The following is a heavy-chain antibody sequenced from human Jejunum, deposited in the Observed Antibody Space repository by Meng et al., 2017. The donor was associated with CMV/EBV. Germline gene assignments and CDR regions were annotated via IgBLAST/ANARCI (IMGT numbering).Heavy chain of an antibody. CDR3: ARVEVGITSGDY. D-gene: IGHD1-26*01. CDR2: ISDYNGNT. V-gene: IGHV1-18*01. CDR1: GYTFTNYC. Sequence: QAQLVQDGGGVKKPGATLKGSCKASGYTFTNYCSTWVRQAPGKGLEWMGWISDYNGNTNYAQTLQGRVTMTTDTSTSTAYMELRSLRSDDTAVYYCARVEVGITSGDYWGQGTLVTVSS. J-gene: IGHJ4*02.